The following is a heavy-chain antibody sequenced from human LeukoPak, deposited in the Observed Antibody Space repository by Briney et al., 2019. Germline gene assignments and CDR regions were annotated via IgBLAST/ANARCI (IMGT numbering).Heavy chain of an antibody. Sequence: GGSLRLSCAASGFSVSDNYMSWLRQAPGKGLEWVSVIFTRGTTYFRDSVKGRFTLSRDNSKNTLHLQMNSLRPEDTAIYYCARASRGSGYYPFDDWGQETLVSVSS. J-gene: IGHJ4*02. CDR1: GFSVSDNY. V-gene: IGHV3-53*01. D-gene: IGHD5-12*01. CDR3: ARASRGSGYYPFDD. CDR2: IFTRGTT.